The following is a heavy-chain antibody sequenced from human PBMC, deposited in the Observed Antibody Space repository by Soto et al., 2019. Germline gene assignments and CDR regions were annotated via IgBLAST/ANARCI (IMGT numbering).Heavy chain of an antibody. Sequence: PSETLSLTCTVSGGSITSGYYWSWIRQPPGRGLEWIGYIYYSGSTNYNYPLKSRVTISVDASKNQFSLKLSSVTAADTAVYYCARDGSLGSSSDGMDVWGQGTTVTVSS. CDR1: GGSITSGYY. D-gene: IGHD6-6*01. J-gene: IGHJ6*02. V-gene: IGHV4-61*01. CDR2: IYYSGST. CDR3: ARDGSLGSSSDGMDV.